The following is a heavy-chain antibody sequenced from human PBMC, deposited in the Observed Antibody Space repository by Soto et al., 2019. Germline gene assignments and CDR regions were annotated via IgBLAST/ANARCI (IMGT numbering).Heavy chain of an antibody. Sequence: QVQLQESGPGLVKPSETLSLTCTVSGGSISSYYWSWIRQPAGKGLEWIGRIYTSGSTNYNPSLKSRVPMSVDTSKNPFSLKLSSVTAADTAVYYCAVSVVMVYARGSYYGMDVWGQGTTVTVSS. D-gene: IGHD2-8*01. V-gene: IGHV4-4*07. J-gene: IGHJ6*02. CDR3: AVSVVMVYARGSYYGMDV. CDR2: IYTSGST. CDR1: GGSISSYY.